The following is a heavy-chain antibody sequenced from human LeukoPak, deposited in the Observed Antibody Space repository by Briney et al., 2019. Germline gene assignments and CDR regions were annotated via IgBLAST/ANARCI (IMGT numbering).Heavy chain of an antibody. CDR1: GGSISSGGYS. D-gene: IGHD5-18*01. V-gene: IGHV4-30-2*01. CDR2: IYHSGST. CDR3: ASGYSYGYVSNLFDY. Sequence: SQTLSLTCAVSGGSISSGGYSWSWLRQPPGKGLEWIGYIYHSGSTYYNPSLKSRVTISVDRSKNQFSLKLSSVTAADTAVYYCASGYSYGYVSNLFDYWGQGTLVTVSS. J-gene: IGHJ4*02.